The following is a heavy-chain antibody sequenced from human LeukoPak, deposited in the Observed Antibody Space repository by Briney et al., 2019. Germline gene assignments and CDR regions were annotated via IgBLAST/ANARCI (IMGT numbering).Heavy chain of an antibody. CDR2: IYYTGSP. V-gene: IGHV4-34*01. J-gene: IGHJ4*02. CDR1: GGSFSGYY. CDR3: AGSVATVTTRSVDY. D-gene: IGHD4-17*01. Sequence: SETLSLTCAVYGGSFSGYYWGWIRQPPGQGLEWIGSIYYTGSPYYNPSLKSRVTISVDTSKNQFSLKLSSVTAADTAVYYCAGSVATVTTRSVDYWGQGTLVTVSS.